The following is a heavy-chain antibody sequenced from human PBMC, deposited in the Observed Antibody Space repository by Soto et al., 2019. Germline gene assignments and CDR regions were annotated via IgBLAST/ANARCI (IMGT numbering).Heavy chain of an antibody. V-gene: IGHV4-39*01. D-gene: IGHD3-10*01. Sequence: QLQLQESGPGLVKPSETLSLTCTVSGGSISSSSYYWGWIRQPPGKGLEWIGSIYYSGSTYYSPSLKSRVTISVDTPKNQIPRKMRSVAAADTAGDYCARHQGGDGETSYRSLDCWGQGTLVPVAS. CDR1: GGSISSSSYY. CDR3: ARHQGGDGETSYRSLDC. CDR2: IYYSGST. J-gene: IGHJ4*02.